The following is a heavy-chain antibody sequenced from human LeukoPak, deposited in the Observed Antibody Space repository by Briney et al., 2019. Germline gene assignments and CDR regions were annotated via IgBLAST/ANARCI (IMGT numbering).Heavy chain of an antibody. CDR1: GFTFRSYS. V-gene: IGHV3-21*01. CDR2: ISSSSTYM. J-gene: IGHJ6*02. D-gene: IGHD3-3*01. Sequence: GGSLRLSCAASGFTFRSYSMNWVRQAPGTGLEWVSSISSSSTYMYYADSVKGRFIISRDNAKNSLYLQMNSLRAEDTAVYYCARPHPRTVFGVFSYYYGMDVWGQGTTVTVSS. CDR3: ARPHPRTVFGVFSYYYGMDV.